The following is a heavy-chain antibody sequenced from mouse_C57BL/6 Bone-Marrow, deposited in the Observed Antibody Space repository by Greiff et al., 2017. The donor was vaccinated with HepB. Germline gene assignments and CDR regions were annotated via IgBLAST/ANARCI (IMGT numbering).Heavy chain of an antibody. CDR1: GFTFSDYY. CDR2: ISNGGGST. CDR3: ARPTVLYWYFDV. D-gene: IGHD1-1*01. V-gene: IGHV5-12*01. Sequence: EVKVEESGGGLVQPGGSLKLSCAASGFTFSDYYMYWVRQTPEKRLEWVAYISNGGGSTYYPDTVKGRFTISRDNAKNTLYLQMSRLKSEDTAMYYCARPTVLYWYFDVWGTGTTVTVSS. J-gene: IGHJ1*03.